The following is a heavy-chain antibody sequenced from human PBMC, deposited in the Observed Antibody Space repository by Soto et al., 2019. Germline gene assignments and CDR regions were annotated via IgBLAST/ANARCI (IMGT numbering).Heavy chain of an antibody. CDR2: INPNSGGT. Sequence: ASVKVSCKASGYPFTGYYIHWVRQAPGHGLEWMGWINPNSGGTNYAQKFQGWVTMTRDTSISTAYMELSRLRSDGTAVYYCARGSRQSSYYYYYMDVWGKGTTVTVSS. CDR3: ARGSRQSSYYYYYMDV. V-gene: IGHV1-2*04. CDR1: GYPFTGYY. J-gene: IGHJ6*03.